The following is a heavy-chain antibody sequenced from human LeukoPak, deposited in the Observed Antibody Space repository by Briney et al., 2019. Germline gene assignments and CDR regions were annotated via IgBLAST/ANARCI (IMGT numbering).Heavy chain of an antibody. D-gene: IGHD4-17*01. J-gene: IGHJ4*02. CDR2: IYSGGGT. CDR1: GFTVSTNY. V-gene: IGHV3-66*01. CDR3: ARGFRSVTTWGYFDY. Sequence: PGGSLRLSCAASGFTVSTNYMSWVRQASGKGLEWISLIYSGGGTYYADSVKGRFTISRDSSRNTLYLQMNSLRVEDTAVYYCARGFRSVTTWGYFDYWGQGALVTVSS.